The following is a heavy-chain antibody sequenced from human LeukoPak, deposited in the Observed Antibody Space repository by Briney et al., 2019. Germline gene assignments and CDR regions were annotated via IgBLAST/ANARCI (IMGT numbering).Heavy chain of an antibody. CDR2: IYYSGST. V-gene: IGHV4-39*01. CDR3: ARYSLGSSGYYYGGFDAFDI. J-gene: IGHJ3*02. CDR1: GGSISSSSYY. Sequence: PSEPLSLTCTVSGGSISSSSYYWGWIRQPPGKGLEWIGSIYYSGSTYYNPSLKSRVTISVDTSKNQFSLKLSSVTAADTAVYYCARYSLGSSGYYYGGFDAFDIWGQGTMVTVSS. D-gene: IGHD3-22*01.